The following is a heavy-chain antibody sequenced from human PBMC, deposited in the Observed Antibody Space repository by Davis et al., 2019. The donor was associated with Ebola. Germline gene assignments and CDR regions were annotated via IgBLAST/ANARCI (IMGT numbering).Heavy chain of an antibody. CDR2: IWYDGSNK. D-gene: IGHD6-13*01. V-gene: IGHV3-33*01. J-gene: IGHJ6*02. CDR3: AREDSSPHRNYYYYYGMDV. Sequence: GESLKISCAASGFTFSSYGMHWVRQAPGKGLEWVAVIWYDGSNKYYADSVKGRFTISRDNSKNTLYLQMNSLGAEDTAVYYCAREDSSPHRNYYYYYGMDVWGQGTTVTVSS. CDR1: GFTFSSYG.